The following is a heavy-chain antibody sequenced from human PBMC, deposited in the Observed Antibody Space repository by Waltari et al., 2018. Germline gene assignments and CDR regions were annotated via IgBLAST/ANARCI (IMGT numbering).Heavy chain of an antibody. CDR1: GFTFSSYG. V-gene: IGHV3-30*02. CDR2: IRYDGSNK. D-gene: IGHD3-10*01. Sequence: QVQLVESGGGVVQPGGSLRLSCAASGFTFSSYGMHWVRPAPGKGLEWVAFIRYDGSNKYYADSVKGRFTISRDNSKNTLYLQMNSLRAEDTAVYYCAKGTSMANYYYYYMDVWGKGTTVTISS. J-gene: IGHJ6*03. CDR3: AKGTSMANYYYYYMDV.